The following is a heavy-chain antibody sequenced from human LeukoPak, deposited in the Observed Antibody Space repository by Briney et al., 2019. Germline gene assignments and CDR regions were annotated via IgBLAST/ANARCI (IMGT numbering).Heavy chain of an antibody. D-gene: IGHD3-3*01. CDR3: ARECLRFLEWRGFDP. J-gene: IGHJ5*02. CDR1: GGSISSGDYY. CDR2: IYYSGST. Sequence: SETLSLTCTVSGGSISSGDYYWSWIRQPPGKGLEWIGYIYYSGSTYYNPSLKSRVTISVDTSKNQFSLKLSSVTAADTAVYYCARECLRFLEWRGFDPWGQGTLVTVSS. V-gene: IGHV4-30-4*08.